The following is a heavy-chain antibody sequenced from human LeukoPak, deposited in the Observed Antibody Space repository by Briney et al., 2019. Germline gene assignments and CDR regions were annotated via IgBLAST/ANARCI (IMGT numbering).Heavy chain of an antibody. CDR2: ISAQHGQT. CDR1: GYSENFYG. CDR3: AGSLGYCTSNVCYLKY. J-gene: IGHJ4*02. Sequence: ASVKVSCKTSGYSENFYGITWVRQVAGQGLGWMGWISAQHGQTEYAPNSQDRVTMTTDTYTNTAYMELRRLRSDDTAVYYCAGSLGYCTSNVCYLKYWGQGTLVTVSS. V-gene: IGHV1-18*01. D-gene: IGHD2-8*01.